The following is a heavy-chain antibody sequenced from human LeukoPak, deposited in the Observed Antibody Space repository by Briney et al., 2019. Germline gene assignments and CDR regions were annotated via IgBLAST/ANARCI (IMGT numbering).Heavy chain of an antibody. J-gene: IGHJ4*02. V-gene: IGHV3-21*01. CDR3: ARDRNDFWSGYHTSSYFDY. CDR1: GFTFSSYS. CDR2: ISSSSSYI. Sequence: GGSLRLSCAASGFTFSSYSVNWVRQAPGKGLEWVSSISSSSSYIYYADSVKGRFTISRDNAKNSLYLQMNSLRAEDTAVYYCARDRNDFWSGYHTSSYFDYWGQGTLVTVSS. D-gene: IGHD3-3*01.